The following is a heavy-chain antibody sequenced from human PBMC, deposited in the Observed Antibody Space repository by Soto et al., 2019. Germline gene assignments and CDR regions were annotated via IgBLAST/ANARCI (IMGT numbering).Heavy chain of an antibody. J-gene: IGHJ5*02. D-gene: IGHD6-13*01. V-gene: IGHV1-46*01. CDR2: INPSGGST. CDR3: ARGGPLIAAAGYGGSWFDP. Sequence: QVQLVQSGAEVKKPGASVKVSCKASGYTFTSYYMHWVRQAPGQGLEWMGIINPSGGSTSYAQKFQGRVTMTRDTSTSTVYMELSSLRSEDTAVYYCARGGPLIAAAGYGGSWFDPWGQGTLVTVSS. CDR1: GYTFTSYY.